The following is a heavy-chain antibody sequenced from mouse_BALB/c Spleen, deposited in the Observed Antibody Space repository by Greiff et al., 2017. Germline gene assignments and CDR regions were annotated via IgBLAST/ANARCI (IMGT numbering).Heavy chain of an antibody. J-gene: IGHJ4*01. Sequence: VKLMESGPGLVAPSQSLSITCTVSGFSLTSYDISWIRPPPGKGLEWLGVIWTGGGTNYNSAFMSRLSISKDNSKSQVFLKMNSLQTDDTAIYYCVRVYYGYDGDYYAMDYWGQGTSVTVSS. CDR1: GFSLTSYD. D-gene: IGHD2-2*01. CDR2: IWTGGGT. V-gene: IGHV2-9-2*01. CDR3: VRVYYGYDGDYYAMDY.